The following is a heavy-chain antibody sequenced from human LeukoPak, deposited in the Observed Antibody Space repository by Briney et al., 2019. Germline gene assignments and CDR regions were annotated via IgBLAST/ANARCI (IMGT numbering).Heavy chain of an antibody. CDR3: ARLNQYCSSTSCYPRYYYGMDV. CDR2: IYYSGST. CDR1: GGSISSSSYY. Sequence: SETLSLTCTVSGGSISSSSYYWGWIRQPPGKGLEWIGSIYYSGSTYYNPSLKSRVTISVDTSKNQCSLKLSSVTAADTAVYYCARLNQYCSSTSCYPRYYYGMDVWGQGTTVTVSS. J-gene: IGHJ6*02. D-gene: IGHD2-2*01. V-gene: IGHV4-39*01.